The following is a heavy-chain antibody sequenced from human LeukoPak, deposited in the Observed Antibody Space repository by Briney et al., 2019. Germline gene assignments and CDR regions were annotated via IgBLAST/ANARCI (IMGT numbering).Heavy chain of an antibody. J-gene: IGHJ4*02. D-gene: IGHD3-9*01. V-gene: IGHV3-30-3*01. Sequence: GRSLRLSCAASGFTFSSYAMHWVRQAPGKGLEWVAVISYDGSNKYYADSVKGRFTISRDNSKNTLYLKMNSLRAEETAVYYCARDAKLRYFDWLSPPRGYFDYWGQGTLVTVSS. CDR3: ARDAKLRYFDWLSPPRGYFDY. CDR1: GFTFSSYA. CDR2: ISYDGSNK.